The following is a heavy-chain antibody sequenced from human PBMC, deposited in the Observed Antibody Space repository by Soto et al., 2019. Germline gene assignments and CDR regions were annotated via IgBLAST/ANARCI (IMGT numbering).Heavy chain of an antibody. D-gene: IGHD3-10*01. CDR1: GYTFTSYG. CDR3: ARGRALWFGEFLSDAFDI. Sequence: QVQLVQSGAEVKKPGASVTVSCKASGYTFTSYGISWVRQAPGQGLEWMGWISAYNGNTNYAEKLQGRVTMTTDTTTSTAYMELRSLRSDDTAVYYCARGRALWFGEFLSDAFDIWGQGTMVTVSS. CDR2: ISAYNGNT. V-gene: IGHV1-18*01. J-gene: IGHJ3*02.